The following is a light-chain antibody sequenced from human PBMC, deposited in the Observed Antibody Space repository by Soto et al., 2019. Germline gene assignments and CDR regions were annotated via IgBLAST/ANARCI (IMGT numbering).Light chain of an antibody. CDR1: QSVSSN. V-gene: IGKV3-20*01. J-gene: IGKJ5*01. CDR3: QQYGSSSEIT. Sequence: ETVMTQSPATLSVSPGERATLSCRASQSVSSNLAWYQQKPGQAPRLLIYGASNRAAGFPDRFSGSGSGTDFTLTISGLEPEDCAVYYCQQYGSSSEITFGQGTRLEIK. CDR2: GAS.